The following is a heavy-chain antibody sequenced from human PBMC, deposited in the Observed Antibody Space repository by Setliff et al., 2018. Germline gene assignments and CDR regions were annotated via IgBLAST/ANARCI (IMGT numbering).Heavy chain of an antibody. CDR3: ARASRFGTIKYRGDYYMDV. D-gene: IGHD3-10*01. V-gene: IGHV7-4-1*02. CDR2: INTNTGNP. Sequence: ASVKVSCKASGYPLTAYYIHWVRQAPGQGLEWMGWINTNTGNPSYAQGFTGRFVFSLDTSVSTAYLQISSLKAEDTALYYCARASRFGTIKYRGDYYMDVWGKGTTVTVSS. J-gene: IGHJ6*03. CDR1: GYPLTAYY.